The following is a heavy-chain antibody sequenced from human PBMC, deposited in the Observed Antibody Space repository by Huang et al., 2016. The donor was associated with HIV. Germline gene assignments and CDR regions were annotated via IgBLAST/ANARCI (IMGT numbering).Heavy chain of an antibody. D-gene: IGHD3-22*01. CDR3: ATVDYYDTSGPQRGYFDN. CDR1: GGSFRNFG. V-gene: IGHV1-69*11. J-gene: IGHJ4*02. CDR2: ITPTLGTA. Sequence: QVQLVQSGAEVKKPGSSVKVSCKASGGSFRNFGIGWVRPAPGQGLEWMGRITPTLGTANYAQKCQGRVTIIADESTSTAYMELSSLRSEDTAVYYCATVDYYDTSGPQRGYFDNWGQGTLVTVSS.